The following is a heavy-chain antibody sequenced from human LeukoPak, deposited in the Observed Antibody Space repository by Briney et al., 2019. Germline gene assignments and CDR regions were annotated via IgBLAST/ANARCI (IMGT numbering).Heavy chain of an antibody. D-gene: IGHD3-10*01. CDR3: ARWGGSGTFWDGFDI. CDR2: ISSSRSYI. J-gene: IGHJ3*02. CDR1: GFTFSSYS. V-gene: IGHV3-21*01. Sequence: GGSLRLSCAASGFTFSSYSMNWVRQAPGEGLERVSSISSSRSYIYYADPVKGRFTISRDNAKNSVYLQMTSLRVEDTAVYYCARWGGSGTFWDGFDIWGQGTMVTVSS.